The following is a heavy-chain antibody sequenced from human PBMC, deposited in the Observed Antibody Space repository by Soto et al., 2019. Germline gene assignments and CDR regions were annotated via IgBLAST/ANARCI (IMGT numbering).Heavy chain of an antibody. D-gene: IGHD6-13*01. J-gene: IGHJ4*02. CDR3: AKDQHVVYSRTPPFDY. Sequence: GGSLRLSCAASGFTFSSYAMSWVRQAPGKGLEWVSAISGSGGSTYYADSVKGRFTISRDNSKNTLYLQMNSLRAEDTAVYYCAKDQHVVYSRTPPFDYWGQGTLVTVSS. CDR2: ISGSGGST. CDR1: GFTFSSYA. V-gene: IGHV3-23*01.